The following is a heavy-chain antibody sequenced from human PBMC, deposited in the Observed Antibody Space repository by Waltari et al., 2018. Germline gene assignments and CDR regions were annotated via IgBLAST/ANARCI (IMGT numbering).Heavy chain of an antibody. CDR2: IDYSGGT. CDR3: ARHSSSSRPNFDY. Sequence: QLQLQESGPGLVKPSETLSLTCTVSGSSLSSSSYYWGWISQPPGKGLEWIGSIDYSGGTYYNPSLRGRVTISRDTPQNQFALKLGAVTAADTAVYYCARHSSSSRPNFDYWGQGTLVTVSS. J-gene: IGHJ4*02. D-gene: IGHD6-19*01. CDR1: GSSLSSSSYY. V-gene: IGHV4-39*01.